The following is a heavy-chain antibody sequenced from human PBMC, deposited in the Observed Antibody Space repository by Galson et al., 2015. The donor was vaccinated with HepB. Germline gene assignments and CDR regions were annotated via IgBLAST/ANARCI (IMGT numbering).Heavy chain of an antibody. CDR1: GYTFTGYY. CDR2: INPNSGGT. V-gene: IGHV1-2*02. D-gene: IGHD3-3*01. Sequence: SVKVSCKASGYTFTGYYMHWVRQAPGQGLEWMGWINPNSGGTNYAQKFQGRVTMTRDTSISTAYMELSRLRSDDTAVYYCARSSRYYDFWSGYSDYYYMDVWGKGTTVTVSS. CDR3: ARSSRYYDFWSGYSDYYYMDV. J-gene: IGHJ6*03.